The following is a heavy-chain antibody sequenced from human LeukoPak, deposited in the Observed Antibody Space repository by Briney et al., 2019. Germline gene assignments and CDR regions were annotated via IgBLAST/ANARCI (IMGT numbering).Heavy chain of an antibody. CDR1: GVSISSYY. CDR2: IYYSGST. V-gene: IGHV4-59*01. J-gene: IGHJ3*02. Sequence: SETLSLTCTVSGVSISSYYWSWLRQPPGKGLEWVGYIYYSGSTNYNPSLKSRVITSVDTTKNQFSLKLSSVTAADTAVYYCASCSDTNGVCHLDAFDIWGQGTMVTVSS. CDR3: ASCSDTNGVCHLDAFDI. D-gene: IGHD2-8*01.